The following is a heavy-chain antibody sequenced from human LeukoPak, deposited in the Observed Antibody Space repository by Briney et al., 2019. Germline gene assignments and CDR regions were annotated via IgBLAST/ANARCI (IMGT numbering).Heavy chain of an antibody. D-gene: IGHD3-9*01. CDR1: GYTFTSYG. J-gene: IGHJ4*02. CDR2: ISAYNGNT. Sequence: GASVKVSCKASGYTFTSYGISWVRQAPGQGLEWMGWISAYNGNTNYAQKLQGRVTMTTDTSTSTAYMELRSLRSDDTAVYYCARDWDILTGYKAGGYWGQGTLVTVSS. CDR3: ARDWDILTGYKAGGY. V-gene: IGHV1-18*01.